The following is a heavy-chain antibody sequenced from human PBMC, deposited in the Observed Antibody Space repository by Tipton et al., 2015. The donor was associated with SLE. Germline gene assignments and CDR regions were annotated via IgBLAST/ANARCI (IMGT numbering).Heavy chain of an antibody. CDR2: ISPYSGNS. CDR1: AYSFTKYD. Sequence: QLVQSGSELKKPGASVKVSCRTSAYSFTKYDIIWVRQAPGQELEWMGWISPYSGNSDSAQKFQGRLTLTTDTSTSTAFMDLRSLISDDTAIYYCARVFDSADEIDYWGQGTLVTVSS. D-gene: IGHD5-18*01. J-gene: IGHJ4*02. CDR3: ARVFDSADEIDY. V-gene: IGHV1-18*01.